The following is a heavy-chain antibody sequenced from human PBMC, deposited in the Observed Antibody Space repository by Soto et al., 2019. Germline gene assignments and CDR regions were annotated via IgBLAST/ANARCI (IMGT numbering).Heavy chain of an antibody. V-gene: IGHV3-30*18. CDR2: ISYDGSNK. D-gene: IGHD6-19*01. Sequence: QVQLVESGGGVVQPGRSLRLSCAASGFTFSSYGMHWVRQAPGKGLEWVAVISYDGSNKYYADSVKGRFTISRDNSKNTLYLQMNSLRAEDTAVYYCAEEGASIAVAGTDYYYGMDVWGQGTTVTVSS. J-gene: IGHJ6*02. CDR1: GFTFSSYG. CDR3: AEEGASIAVAGTDYYYGMDV.